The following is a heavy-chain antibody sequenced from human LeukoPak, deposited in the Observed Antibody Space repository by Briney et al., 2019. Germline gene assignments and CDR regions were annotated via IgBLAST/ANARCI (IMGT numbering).Heavy chain of an antibody. CDR1: GFTFSSYA. CDR2: ISYDGSNK. V-gene: IGHV3-30-3*01. Sequence: PGGSLRLSCAASGFTFSSYAMHWVRQAPGKGLEWVAVISYDGSNKYYADSVKGRFTIPRDNSKNTLYLQMNSLRAEDTAVYYCARASYGDHTPDYWGQGTLVTVSS. CDR3: ARASYGDHTPDY. J-gene: IGHJ4*02. D-gene: IGHD4-17*01.